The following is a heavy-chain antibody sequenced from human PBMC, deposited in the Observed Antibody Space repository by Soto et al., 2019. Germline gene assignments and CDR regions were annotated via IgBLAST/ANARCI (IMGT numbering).Heavy chain of an antibody. V-gene: IGHV3-15*01. CDR3: TTVLLMVYASGHDFDY. Sequence: EVQLVESGGGLVKPGGSLGLSCAAPGSTLGNAWMGWVRQAQGRGLEWLGVFKSKTDGGTTDYAAPVKGRFTISRDDSKNTLYLQMNSLKTEDTAVYYCTTVLLMVYASGHDFDYWGQGTLVTVSS. CDR1: GSTLGNAW. D-gene: IGHD2-8*01. J-gene: IGHJ4*02. CDR2: FKSKTDGGTT.